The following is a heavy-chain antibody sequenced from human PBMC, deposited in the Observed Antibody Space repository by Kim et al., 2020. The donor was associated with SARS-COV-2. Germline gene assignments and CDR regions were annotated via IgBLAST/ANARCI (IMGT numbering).Heavy chain of an antibody. V-gene: IGHV3-30*03. J-gene: IGHJ5*02. D-gene: IGHD3-3*01. CDR2: ISYDGSYT. CDR3: ARADAQQYDYWSGYYTGDWFDP. Sequence: GGSLRLSCAGSGFTFNMYSMHWVRQAPGKGLEWVAVISYDGSYTYYADSVKGRFTISRDNSKTTLYLQINSLRSEDTAVYYCARADAQQYDYWSGYYTGDWFDPWGQGTLVSVSS. CDR1: GFTFNMYS.